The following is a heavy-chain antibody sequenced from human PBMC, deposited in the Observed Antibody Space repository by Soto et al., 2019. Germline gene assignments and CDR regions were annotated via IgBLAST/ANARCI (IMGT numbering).Heavy chain of an antibody. V-gene: IGHV3-74*01. CDR3: ARGGSGAFYLDS. D-gene: IGHD3-10*01. J-gene: IGHJ4*02. Sequence: GGSLRLSCAASGFTFNSYWIHWVRQAPGEGLVWVSRINGDRSTTNYADSVKGRFASSRDNAKNTLYLQMNSLRAEDTAVYYCARGGSGAFYLDSWGQGTLVTVSS. CDR2: INGDRSTT. CDR1: GFTFNSYW.